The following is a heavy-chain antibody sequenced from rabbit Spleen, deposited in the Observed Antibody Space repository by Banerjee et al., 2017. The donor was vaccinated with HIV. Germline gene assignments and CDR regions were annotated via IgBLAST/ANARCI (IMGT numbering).Heavy chain of an antibody. CDR1: GFSFSSSYY. CDR2: IYGDNSGST. D-gene: IGHD2-1*01. V-gene: IGHV1S40*01. Sequence: SLEESGGDLVKPGASLTLTCTASGFSFSSSYYMCWVRQAPGKGLECVACIYGDNSGSTYYASWAKGRFTISKTSSTTVDLKMTSLTAADTATYFCARGSATMTMVITGYYLTLWGPGTLVTVS. J-gene: IGHJ4*01. CDR3: ARGSATMTMVITGYYLTL.